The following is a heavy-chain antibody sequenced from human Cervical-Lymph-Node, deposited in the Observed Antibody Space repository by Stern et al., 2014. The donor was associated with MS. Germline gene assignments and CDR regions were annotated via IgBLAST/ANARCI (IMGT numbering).Heavy chain of an antibody. J-gene: IGHJ4*02. Sequence: MQLVESGGGVVQPGRSLRLSCEASGYSFSRYAMHWVRQAPGKGLEWVALIWYDASSPYYAVSVTGRFTIRRDNFKNTLYLQMNSLRAEDPAVYYCASAYSSSHYYFDYWGQGTLVTVSS. V-gene: IGHV3-33*01. D-gene: IGHD6-13*01. CDR3: ASAYSSSHYYFDY. CDR2: IWYDASSP. CDR1: GYSFSRYA.